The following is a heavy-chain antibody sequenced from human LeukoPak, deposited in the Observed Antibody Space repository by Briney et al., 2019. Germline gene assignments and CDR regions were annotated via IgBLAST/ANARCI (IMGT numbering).Heavy chain of an antibody. Sequence: SETLSLTCTVSGGSISSGDYYWSWIRQPPGKGLEWIGYIYYSGSTNYNPSLKSRVTISVDTSKNQFSLKLRSVTAADTAVYYCARGHVGSYAYYYYYGMDVWGQGTTVTVSS. V-gene: IGHV4-30-4*01. CDR3: ARGHVGSYAYYYYYGMDV. D-gene: IGHD2-8*01. CDR1: GGSISSGDYY. J-gene: IGHJ6*02. CDR2: IYYSGST.